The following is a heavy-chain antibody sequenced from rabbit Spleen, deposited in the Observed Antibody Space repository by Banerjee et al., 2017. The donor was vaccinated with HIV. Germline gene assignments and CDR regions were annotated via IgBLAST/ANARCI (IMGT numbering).Heavy chain of an antibody. D-gene: IGHD1-1*01. CDR1: GVSFSFSNY. CDR3: ARDTATSFSSYGMDL. V-gene: IGHV1S40*01. J-gene: IGHJ3*01. Sequence: QSLEESGGGLVKPEGSLTLTCKVSGVSFSFSNYMCWVRQAPGKGLEWIGCVDVGSSGFTYFANWAKGRFTISKTSSTTVTLKMTSLTAADTATYFCARDTATSFSSYGMDLWGQGTLVTVS. CDR2: VDVGSSGFT.